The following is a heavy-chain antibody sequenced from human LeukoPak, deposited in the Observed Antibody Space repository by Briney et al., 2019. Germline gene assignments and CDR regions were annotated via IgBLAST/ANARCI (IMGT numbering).Heavy chain of an antibody. CDR2: IHFDGSTK. CDR3: AKDQCTRTSCDGYPGY. D-gene: IGHD2-2*01. V-gene: IGHV3-30*02. CDR1: GFTFSSYG. Sequence: GGSLRLSCAAPGFTFSSYGMHWVRQAPGKGLDWVAFIHFDGSTKYSGDSVKGRFTVSRDNSRNTLYLQMNSVRPEDTAVYYCAKDQCTRTSCDGYPGYWGQGTLVTVSS. J-gene: IGHJ4*02.